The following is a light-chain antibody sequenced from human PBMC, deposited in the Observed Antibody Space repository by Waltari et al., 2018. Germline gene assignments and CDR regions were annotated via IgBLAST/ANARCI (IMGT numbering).Light chain of an antibody. CDR3: AAWDDSLKAVL. J-gene: IGLJ2*01. Sequence: QSVLTSPPSASGPPGQTATLSCSGSTSNIGSHTVNWYQQLPGTAPKLLTQSNNQRPSGVPDRFSGSKSGTSASLIISGLQSEDEAEYFCAAWDDSLKAVLFGGGTKLTVL. CDR1: TSNIGSHT. CDR2: SNN. V-gene: IGLV1-44*01.